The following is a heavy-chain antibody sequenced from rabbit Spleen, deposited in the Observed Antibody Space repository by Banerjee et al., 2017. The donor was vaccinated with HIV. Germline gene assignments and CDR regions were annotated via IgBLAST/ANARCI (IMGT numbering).Heavy chain of an antibody. Sequence: QEQLVESGGGLVQPEGSLTLTCTASGFSFSDNYWICWVRQAPGKGLEWIACIDTGPGDTCDASWAKGRFTISKTSSTTVTLQMTSLTVADTATYFCARDTGTSFSTYGMDLWGQGTLVTVS. CDR2: IDTGPGDT. CDR3: ARDTGTSFSTYGMDL. V-gene: IGHV1S45*01. CDR1: GFSFSDNYW. D-gene: IGHD8-1*01. J-gene: IGHJ6*01.